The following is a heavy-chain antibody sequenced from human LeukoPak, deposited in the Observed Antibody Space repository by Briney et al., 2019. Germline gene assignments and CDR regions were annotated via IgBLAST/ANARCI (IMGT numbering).Heavy chain of an antibody. CDR2: INKDGSAT. CDR1: GFTFDAYA. J-gene: IGHJ6*02. V-gene: IGHV3-43*02. D-gene: IGHD1-26*01. CDR3: ATWAFYHSLDV. Sequence: GSLRLSFESSGFTFDAYAMHWVRQAPGKGLELVSLINKDGSATYYADSVKGRFTISRDNSKNSLYLQMNSLRSEDTALYYCATWAFYHSLDVWGQGTTVTVSS.